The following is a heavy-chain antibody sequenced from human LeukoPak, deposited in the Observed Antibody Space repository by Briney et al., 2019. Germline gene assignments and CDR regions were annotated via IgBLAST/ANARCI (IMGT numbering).Heavy chain of an antibody. CDR1: GGSISSSSYY. V-gene: IGHV4-39*07. D-gene: IGHD2-15*01. CDR3: ARGRILRIAKYYMDV. CDR2: IYYSGST. Sequence: SETLSLTCTVSGGSISSSSYYWGWIRQPPGKGLEWIGSIYYSGSTNYNPSLKSRVTISVDTSKNQVSLKLSSVTAADTAVYYCARGRILRIAKYYMDVWGKGTTVTISS. J-gene: IGHJ6*03.